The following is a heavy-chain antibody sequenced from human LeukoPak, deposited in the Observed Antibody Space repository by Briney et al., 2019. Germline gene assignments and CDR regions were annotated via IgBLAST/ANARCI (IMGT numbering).Heavy chain of an antibody. D-gene: IGHD6-13*01. CDR2: IIPIFGTA. Sequence: ASVKVSCKASGGTFSSYAISWVRQAPGQGLEWMGGIIPIFGTANYAQKFQGRVTITADESTSTAYMELSRLRSDDTAVYYCARDPAVSGIAAADDYWGQGTLVTVSS. CDR1: GGTFSSYA. V-gene: IGHV1-69*13. CDR3: ARDPAVSGIAAADDY. J-gene: IGHJ4*02.